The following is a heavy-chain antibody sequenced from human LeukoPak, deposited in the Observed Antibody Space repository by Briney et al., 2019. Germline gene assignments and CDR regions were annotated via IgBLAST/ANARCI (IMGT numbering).Heavy chain of an antibody. Sequence: GGSLRLSCAASGFTFSNAWMSWVRQAPGKGLEWVGRIKSKTDGETTDYAAPVKGRLTISRDDSKNTLYLQMNSLKTEDTAVYYCTTEVYDILTGYYPPSFWFDPWGQGTLVTVSS. D-gene: IGHD3-9*01. CDR1: GFTFSNAW. J-gene: IGHJ5*02. V-gene: IGHV3-15*01. CDR2: IKSKTDGETT. CDR3: TTEVYDILTGYYPPSFWFDP.